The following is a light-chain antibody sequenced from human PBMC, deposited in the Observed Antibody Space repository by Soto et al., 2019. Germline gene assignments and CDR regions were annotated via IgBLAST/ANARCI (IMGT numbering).Light chain of an antibody. Sequence: DIQFTQSPSSLSASVGDRVSISCRASQSISNYLNWYQQKPGKAPKVLIFAASRLQSGVPSRFSGSGSGTDFTLTISSLQPEDFATYYCQQSYTRTFGQGTKVDI. J-gene: IGKJ1*01. CDR2: AAS. V-gene: IGKV1-39*01. CDR3: QQSYTRT. CDR1: QSISNY.